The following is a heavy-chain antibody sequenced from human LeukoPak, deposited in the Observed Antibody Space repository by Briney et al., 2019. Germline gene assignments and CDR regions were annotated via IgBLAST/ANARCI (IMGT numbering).Heavy chain of an antibody. J-gene: IGHJ5*02. CDR3: AVSNLMDP. CDR2: ISSSSSTI. D-gene: IGHD1-7*01. V-gene: IGHV3-48*01. Sequence: GGSLRLSCAASGFTFSSYSMNWVRQAPGKGLEWVSYISSSSSTIYYADSVKGRFTISRDNAKNSLYLQMDSLTVEDTAVYYLAVSNLMDPWGQGTLVTVSS. CDR1: GFTFSSYS.